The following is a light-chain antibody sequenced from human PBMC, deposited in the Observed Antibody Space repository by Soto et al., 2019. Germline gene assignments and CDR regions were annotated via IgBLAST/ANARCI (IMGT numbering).Light chain of an antibody. CDR1: QGISSY. V-gene: IGKV1-9*01. J-gene: IGKJ5*01. CDR2: AAS. CDR3: QQLNSYPIT. Sequence: IQLTQSPSSLSASVGDRVTITCRASQGISSYLAWYQQKPGKAPKLLIYAASTLQSGVPSRFSGSGSGTDFPLTISSLQPEDFATYDCQQLNSYPITFVQGTRLEIK.